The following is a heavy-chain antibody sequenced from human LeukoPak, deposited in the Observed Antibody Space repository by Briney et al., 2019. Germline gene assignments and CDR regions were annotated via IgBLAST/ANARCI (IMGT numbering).Heavy chain of an antibody. Sequence: PGGSLRLSCAASGFPFSSYWMSWVRQPPGKGLEWVANIKQDGGDKFYVDSVKGRFTISRDNANNSLYLQMNSLRAEDTAVYYCARVRCSSTSCYFDPWGQGTLVTVSS. CDR1: GFPFSSYW. V-gene: IGHV3-7*01. CDR3: ARVRCSSTSCYFDP. J-gene: IGHJ5*02. CDR2: IKQDGGDK. D-gene: IGHD2-2*01.